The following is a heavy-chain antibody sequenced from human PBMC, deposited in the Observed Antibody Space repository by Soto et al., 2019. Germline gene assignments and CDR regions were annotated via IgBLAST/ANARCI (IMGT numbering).Heavy chain of an antibody. Sequence: QVQLVQSGAEVKKPGSSVTVSCRASGGTLSSYAITWVRQAPGQGLEWMGGIIPIFGTTNYAQKFQGRITITADESTSTAYMDLSSLRSEDTAVYYCARDSDHSYDYWGQGTLVTVSS. J-gene: IGHJ4*02. CDR3: ARDSDHSYDY. CDR1: GGTLSSYA. V-gene: IGHV1-69*01. CDR2: IIPIFGTT. D-gene: IGHD4-4*01.